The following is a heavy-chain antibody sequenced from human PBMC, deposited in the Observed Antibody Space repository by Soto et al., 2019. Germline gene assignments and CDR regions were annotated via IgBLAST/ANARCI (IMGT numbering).Heavy chain of an antibody. Sequence: QLQLQESGPGLVKPSETLSLTCTVSGGSISSSSYYWGWIRQPPGKGLEWIGSIYYSGSTYYNPSLKSRVTISVDTSKNQFSLKLSSVTAADTAVYYYARLRRDGYNYDYWGQGTLVTVSS. V-gene: IGHV4-39*01. D-gene: IGHD5-12*01. J-gene: IGHJ4*02. CDR2: IYYSGST. CDR3: ARLRRDGYNYDY. CDR1: GGSISSSSYY.